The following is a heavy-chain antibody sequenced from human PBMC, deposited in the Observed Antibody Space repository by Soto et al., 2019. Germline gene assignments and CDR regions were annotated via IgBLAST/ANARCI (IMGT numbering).Heavy chain of an antibody. CDR3: ATMSSSGYPLDY. J-gene: IGHJ4*02. Sequence: QVQLQESGPGLVKPSETLSLTCIVSGGSVSSGSYYWSWIRQPPGKGLEWIGFIYYTGRTSYNRSLKSRVTISVDTSKNQFSLKLSSVTAADTAVYFCATMSSSGYPLDYWGRGTLVTVSS. CDR2: IYYTGRT. V-gene: IGHV4-61*01. CDR1: GGSVSSGSYY. D-gene: IGHD3-22*01.